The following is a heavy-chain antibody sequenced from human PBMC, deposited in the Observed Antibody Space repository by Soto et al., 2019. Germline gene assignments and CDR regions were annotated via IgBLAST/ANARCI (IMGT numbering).Heavy chain of an antibody. CDR1: GFTFSSYA. CDR2: ISYDGSNK. J-gene: IGHJ4*02. V-gene: IGHV3-30-3*01. D-gene: IGHD3-22*01. CDR3: ARDLRIVVVITTFPTLPDY. Sequence: GGSLRLSCAASGFTFSSYAMHWVRQAPGKGLEWVAVISYDGSNKYYAESVKGRFTISRDNSKNTLYLQMNSLRAEDTAVYYCARDLRIVVVITTFPTLPDYWGQGTLVTVS.